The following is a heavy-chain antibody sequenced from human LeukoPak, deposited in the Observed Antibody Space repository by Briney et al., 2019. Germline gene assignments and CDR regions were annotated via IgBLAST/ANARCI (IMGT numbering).Heavy chain of an antibody. J-gene: IGHJ4*02. D-gene: IGHD3-9*01. CDR3: ARGILRYFDWLGVSDYFDY. Sequence: GASVKVSCKASGYTFTSYAMNWVRQAPGQGLEWMGWISAYNGNTNYAQKLQGRVTMTTDTSTSTAYMELRSLRSDDTAVYYCARGILRYFDWLGVSDYFDYWGQGTLVTASS. V-gene: IGHV1-18*01. CDR1: GYTFTSYA. CDR2: ISAYNGNT.